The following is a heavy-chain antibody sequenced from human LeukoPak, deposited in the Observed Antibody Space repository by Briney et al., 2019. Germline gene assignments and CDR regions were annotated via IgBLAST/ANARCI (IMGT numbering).Heavy chain of an antibody. CDR2: INPNSGGT. CDR1: RYTLTGHF. CDR3: AGGAGHSPLRGYGMDV. J-gene: IGHJ6*02. D-gene: IGHD1-26*01. V-gene: IGHV1-2*02. Sequence: SVKVSCKASRYTLTGHFMHGVRPAAAQGREWMGLINPNSGGTHYAQKFQGRVTMTRDTSISTAYMELSRLRSDDTAVYYCAGGAGHSPLRGYGMDVWGQGTTVTVSS.